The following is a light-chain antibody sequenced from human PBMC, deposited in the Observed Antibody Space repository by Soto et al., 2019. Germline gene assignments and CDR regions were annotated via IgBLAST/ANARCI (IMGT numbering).Light chain of an antibody. CDR2: DAS. CDR3: LQYYNSPRT. CDR1: QSVSID. Sequence: EIVMTQSPDTVSVSPGERATLSCRASQSVSIDLAWYQQKPGQAPRLLIYDASNRATGIPARFSGSGSGTDFTLTISSLQPEDFAAYYCLQYYNSPRTFGPGTKVDIK. V-gene: IGKV3D-15*01. J-gene: IGKJ3*01.